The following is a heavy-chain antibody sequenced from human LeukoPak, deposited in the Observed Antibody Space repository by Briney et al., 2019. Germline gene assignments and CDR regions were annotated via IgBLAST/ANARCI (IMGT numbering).Heavy chain of an antibody. CDR3: ARVGSSGFQGDY. CDR1: GFTFSSYS. J-gene: IGHJ4*02. V-gene: IGHV3-21*01. Sequence: PGGSLGLSCAASGFTFSSYSMNWVRQAPGKGLEWVSSISSSSSYIYYADSVKGRFTISRDNAKNSLYLQMNSLRVEDTAVYYCARVGSSGFQGDYWGQGTLVTVSS. CDR2: ISSSSSYI. D-gene: IGHD3-22*01.